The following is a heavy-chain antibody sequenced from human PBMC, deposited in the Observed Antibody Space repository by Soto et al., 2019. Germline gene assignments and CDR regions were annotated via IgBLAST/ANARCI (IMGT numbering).Heavy chain of an antibody. CDR2: IYYSGST. CDR1: GGSISSSSYY. CDR3: ARPSGFGELGY. J-gene: IGHJ4*02. V-gene: IGHV4-39*01. Sequence: QLQLQESGPGLVKPSETLSLTCTVSGGSISSSSYYWGWIRQPPGKGLEWIGSIYYSGSTYYNPSLKSRVTISGDTSKNQFSLKLSSVTAADTAVYYCARPSGFGELGYWGQGTLVTVSS. D-gene: IGHD3-10*01.